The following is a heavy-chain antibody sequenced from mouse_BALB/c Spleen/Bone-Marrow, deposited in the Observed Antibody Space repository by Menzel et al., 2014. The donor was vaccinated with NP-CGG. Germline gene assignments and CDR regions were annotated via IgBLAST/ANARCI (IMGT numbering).Heavy chain of an antibody. CDR2: IDPANGFA. Sequence: VQLQQPGAELVKPGASVKLSCTASGFNIKDTYIHWVNQSPEQGLEWIGRIDPANGFAKYDPKFQGKATITADTSSNTAYLLLRSLTYEDTAVYYCARAYYGNFPYVMDYWGQGTSVTVSS. CDR3: ARAYYGNFPYVMDY. V-gene: IGHV14-3*02. CDR1: GFNIKDTY. J-gene: IGHJ4*01. D-gene: IGHD2-1*01.